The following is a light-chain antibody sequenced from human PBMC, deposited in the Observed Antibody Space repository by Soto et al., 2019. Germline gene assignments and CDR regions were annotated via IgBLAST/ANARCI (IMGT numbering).Light chain of an antibody. Sequence: VLTHPPSVSGAPGQRVTISCTGSSSNIGAGYDVHWYQQRPGTAPKLLIFGNINRPSGVPDRFSGSRSGTSASLAITGLQAEDQGDYYCQSYDRTLSARYVFGTGTKVTVL. V-gene: IGLV1-40*01. CDR2: GNI. J-gene: IGLJ1*01. CDR1: SSNIGAGYD. CDR3: QSYDRTLSARYV.